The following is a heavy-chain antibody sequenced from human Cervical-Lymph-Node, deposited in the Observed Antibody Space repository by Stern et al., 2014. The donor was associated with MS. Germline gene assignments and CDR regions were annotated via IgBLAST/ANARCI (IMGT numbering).Heavy chain of an antibody. CDR2: FHYTGST. D-gene: IGHD6-19*01. Sequence: QVQLQESGPRQVKSSETLSLTCTVSGDSITRGFYYWGWIRQTPGKGLQWIGNFHYTGSTYSNPSLRSRVTISADTSRNQFSLGLASGTAADTAVYYCARRDGSGSYYFDFWGQGTLVTVSS. CDR3: ARRDGSGSYYFDF. J-gene: IGHJ4*02. V-gene: IGHV4-39*01. CDR1: GDSITRGFYY.